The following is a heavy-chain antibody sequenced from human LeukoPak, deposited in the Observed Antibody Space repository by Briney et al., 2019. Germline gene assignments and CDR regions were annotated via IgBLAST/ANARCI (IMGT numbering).Heavy chain of an antibody. CDR2: IYYSGST. Sequence: SETLSLTCTVSGGSISSYYWSWIRQPPGKGLEWIGYIYYSGSTNYNPSLKSRVTISVDTSKNQFSLKLSSVTAADTAVYYCARDPGPHRPPTIFGVGEGAFDIWGQGTMVTVSS. D-gene: IGHD3-3*01. CDR3: ARDPGPHRPPTIFGVGEGAFDI. J-gene: IGHJ3*02. CDR1: GGSISSYY. V-gene: IGHV4-59*12.